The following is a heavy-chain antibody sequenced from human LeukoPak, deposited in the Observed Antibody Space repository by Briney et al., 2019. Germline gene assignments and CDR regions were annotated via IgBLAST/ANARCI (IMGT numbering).Heavy chain of an antibody. CDR1: GYSFTSYW. CDR3: ARLGCSSTSCLAYLRYYYYFMDV. CDR2: IYPGDSDT. J-gene: IGHJ6*03. Sequence: KGGESLKISCKGSGYSFTSYWIGWGRQMPGKGLEWMGIIYPGDSDTRYSPSFQGQVTISADKSISTAYLQWSSLRASDAAMYFCARLGCSSTSCLAYLRYYYYFMDVWGKGTTVTVSS. V-gene: IGHV5-51*01. D-gene: IGHD2-2*01.